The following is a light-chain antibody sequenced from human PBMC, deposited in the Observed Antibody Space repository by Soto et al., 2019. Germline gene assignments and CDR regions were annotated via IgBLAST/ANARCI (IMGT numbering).Light chain of an antibody. Sequence: EIVLTQAPATPSLSPGERATLSCRASQSVSSYLAWYQQKPGQAPRLLIYDASNRATGIPARFSGSGSGTDFTLTISSLEPEDFAVYYCQHRSNWPTFGGGTKVEIK. CDR1: QSVSSY. V-gene: IGKV3-11*01. CDR2: DAS. CDR3: QHRSNWPT. J-gene: IGKJ4*01.